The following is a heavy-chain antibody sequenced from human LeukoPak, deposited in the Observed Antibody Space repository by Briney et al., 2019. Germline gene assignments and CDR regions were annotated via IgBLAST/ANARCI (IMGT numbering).Heavy chain of an antibody. J-gene: IGHJ5*02. CDR3: AREVVLLSTFGVAPRGTWVDP. CDR1: GGSFTGYV. Sequence: SETLSLTCRVYGGSFTGYVWSWIRQPPGKGLEWIGENTDSGTTNSNPSLKSRVTISVDTSKNFFSLKLTSVTAADTAVYYCAREVVLLSTFGVAPRGTWVDPWGQGTLVTVSS. V-gene: IGHV4-34*01. D-gene: IGHD3-3*01. CDR2: NTDSGTT.